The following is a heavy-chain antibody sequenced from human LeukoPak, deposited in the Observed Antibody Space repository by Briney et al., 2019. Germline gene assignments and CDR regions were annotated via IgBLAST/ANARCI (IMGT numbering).Heavy chain of an antibody. J-gene: IGHJ4*02. D-gene: IGHD2-2*01. Sequence: PGGSLRLSCAASGCTLSSYGMSWVRQAPGKGLEWVSSISNSGGRTYYADSVKGRFTISRDNSKNTVFLQMHSLSTEDTAILYCAKRGYCSSATGYRYFDYWGQGTLVTVSS. V-gene: IGHV3-23*01. CDR1: GCTLSSYG. CDR3: AKRGYCSSATGYRYFDY. CDR2: ISNSGGRT.